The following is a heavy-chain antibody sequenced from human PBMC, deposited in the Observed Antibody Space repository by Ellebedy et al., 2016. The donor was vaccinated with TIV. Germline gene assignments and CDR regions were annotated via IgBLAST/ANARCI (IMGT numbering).Heavy chain of an antibody. CDR3: ARRGQGTVGFDN. CDR2: ISYSGGHT. D-gene: IGHD1-7*01. CDR1: GFTFSNYV. Sequence: GGSLRLXCAASGFTFSNYVMIWVRQAPGKGLEWVATISYSGGHTNSADSVKGRFTISRDNSKDTLYLQMNSLRAEDTAVYYCARRGQGTVGFDNWGQGTLVTVSS. V-gene: IGHV3-23*01. J-gene: IGHJ4*02.